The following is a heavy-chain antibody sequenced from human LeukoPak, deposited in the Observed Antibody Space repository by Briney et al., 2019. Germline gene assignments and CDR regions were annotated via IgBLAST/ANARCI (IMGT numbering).Heavy chain of an antibody. V-gene: IGHV3-23*01. CDR1: GFTFSSYV. J-gene: IGHJ6*02. Sequence: GGSLRLSCAASGFTFSSYVMNWVRQAPGKGLEWVSAISGGGGSTYYADSVKGRFTISRDNSKNTLYLQMNSLRAEDTAVYYCARDSHYYDSSGKVYGMDVWGQGTTVTVSS. CDR2: ISGGGGST. D-gene: IGHD3-22*01. CDR3: ARDSHYYDSSGKVYGMDV.